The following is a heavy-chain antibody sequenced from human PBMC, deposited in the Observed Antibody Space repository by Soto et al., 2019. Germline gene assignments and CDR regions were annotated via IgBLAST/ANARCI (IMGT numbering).Heavy chain of an antibody. CDR1: GYTFTTYA. J-gene: IGHJ4*02. CDR2: INTDNGNT. Sequence: QVHLVQSGAEVKKPGASVKVSCKASGYTFTTYAMHWVRQAPGQGLEWMGRINTDNGNTKYSEKFQGRVTITRDTAASMVYMDLSSLTSEDTAVYYCARVVLRGGSYSGFFPSDYWGQGALVTVS. CDR3: ARVVLRGGSYSGFFPSDY. D-gene: IGHD1-26*01. V-gene: IGHV1-3*04.